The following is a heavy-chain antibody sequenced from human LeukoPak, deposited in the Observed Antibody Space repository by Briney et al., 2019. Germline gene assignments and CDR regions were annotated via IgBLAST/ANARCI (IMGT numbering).Heavy chain of an antibody. V-gene: IGHV1-2*02. CDR2: INPNSGGT. J-gene: IGHJ6*03. CDR1: GYTFTGYF. Sequence: GASVKVSCKASGYTFTGYFMHWVRLAPGQGLEWMGWINPNSGGTNYAQKFQGRVTMTRDTSISTAYMELSRLGSDDTAVYYCARGGLPIYYYYMDVWGEGTTVTVSS. CDR3: ARGGLPIYYYYMDV. D-gene: IGHD4-11*01.